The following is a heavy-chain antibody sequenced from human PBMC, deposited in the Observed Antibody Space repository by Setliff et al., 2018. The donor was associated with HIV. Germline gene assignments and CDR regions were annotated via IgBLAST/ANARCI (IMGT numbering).Heavy chain of an antibody. CDR1: GFTFRDEW. D-gene: IGHD2-2*02. Sequence: GSLRLSCAASGFTFRDEWMSWARQAPGKGLEWIGTIYHSGSTYYNPSLKSRLTISVDTSKNSLYLEMNSLRAEDTALYYCARDDTGGKGYWYFDLWGRGTLVTVSS. V-gene: IGHV3-66*01. CDR2: IYHSGST. CDR3: ARDDTGGKGYWYFDL. J-gene: IGHJ2*01.